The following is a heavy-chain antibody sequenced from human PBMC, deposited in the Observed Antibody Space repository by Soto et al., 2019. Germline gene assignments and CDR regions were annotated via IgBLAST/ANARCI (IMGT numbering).Heavy chain of an antibody. CDR2: LSDSGGSI. CDR1: GFTFSRHA. J-gene: IGHJ4*02. Sequence: EVQLLESGGGLVQPGGSLRLSCTASGFTFSRHAMTWVRQALGKGLEWVSGLSDSGGSIYYADSVKGRFTISRDNSMNTLYLQMNTLRAEDTAIYYCAKVSSSWYAGFFDLWGQGTLVTVSS. D-gene: IGHD6-13*01. CDR3: AKVSSSWYAGFFDL. V-gene: IGHV3-23*01.